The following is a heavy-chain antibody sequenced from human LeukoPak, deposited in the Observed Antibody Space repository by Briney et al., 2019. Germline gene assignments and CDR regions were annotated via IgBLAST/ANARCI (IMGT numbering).Heavy chain of an antibody. CDR3: AKGTRGYSSSWTYYYYYYMDV. CDR1: GFTFSSYS. Sequence: GGSLRLSCAASGFTFSSYSMNWVRQAPGKGLEWVSSISSSSSYIYYADSVKGRFTISRDNAKNSLYLQMNSLRAEDTAVYYCAKGTRGYSSSWTYYYYYYMDVWGKGTTVTISS. CDR2: ISSSSSYI. V-gene: IGHV3-21*04. D-gene: IGHD6-13*01. J-gene: IGHJ6*03.